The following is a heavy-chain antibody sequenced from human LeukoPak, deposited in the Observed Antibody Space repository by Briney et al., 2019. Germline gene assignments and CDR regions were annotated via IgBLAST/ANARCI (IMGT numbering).Heavy chain of an antibody. J-gene: IGHJ4*02. Sequence: ASVKVSCKASGYTFTIYGISWVRQAPGQGLEWMGWISAYNGNTNYAQKLQGRVTMTTDTSTSTAYMELRSLRSDDTAVYYCARVAKRSGMDYYDSSGPADYWGQGTLVTVSS. CDR3: ARVAKRSGMDYYDSSGPADY. CDR1: GYTFTIYG. CDR2: ISAYNGNT. D-gene: IGHD3-22*01. V-gene: IGHV1-18*01.